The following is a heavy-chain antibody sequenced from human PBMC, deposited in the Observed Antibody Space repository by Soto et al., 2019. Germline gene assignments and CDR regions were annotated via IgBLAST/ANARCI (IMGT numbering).Heavy chain of an antibody. Sequence: QVQLVQSGAEVKKPGASVKVSCKASGYTFTGHYMHWVRQAPGQGLEWMGWINPNSVGTNYAQKFQGRVTMTRDTSISTAYMELSRLRSDDTAVYYYAREPMVRAAHGFDIWGQGTMVTVSS. J-gene: IGHJ3*02. CDR1: GYTFTGHY. V-gene: IGHV1-2*02. CDR3: AREPMVRAAHGFDI. CDR2: INPNSVGT. D-gene: IGHD3-10*01.